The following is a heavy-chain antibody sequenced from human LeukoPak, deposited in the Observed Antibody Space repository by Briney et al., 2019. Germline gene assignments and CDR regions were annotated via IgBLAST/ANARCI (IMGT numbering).Heavy chain of an antibody. J-gene: IGHJ4*02. CDR3: ARVGSSGWYVLVGAFAY. Sequence: ASVKVSCKVSGYTLTELSMHWVRQAPGKGLEWMGGFDPEDGETIYAQKFQGRVTMTEDTSTDTAYMERSSLRSEDTAVYYCARVGSSGWYVLVGAFAYWGQGTLVTVSS. CDR1: GYTLTELS. V-gene: IGHV1-24*01. D-gene: IGHD6-19*01. CDR2: FDPEDGET.